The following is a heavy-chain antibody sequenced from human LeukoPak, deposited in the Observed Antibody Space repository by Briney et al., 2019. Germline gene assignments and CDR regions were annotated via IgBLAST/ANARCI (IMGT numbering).Heavy chain of an antibody. J-gene: IGHJ4*02. CDR3: STLLSTNYLDH. D-gene: IGHD2/OR15-2a*01. V-gene: IGHV1-24*01. CDR2: FDPEDGKR. Sequence: ASVKVSCKVSGYTLTDLSIHWVRQAPGKGLEWMGGFDPEDGKRIFAEKFQGRVTMTEDTSTDTAYMELSSLTSEDTAVYYCSTLLSTNYLDHWGQGTLVTVSS. CDR1: GYTLTDLS.